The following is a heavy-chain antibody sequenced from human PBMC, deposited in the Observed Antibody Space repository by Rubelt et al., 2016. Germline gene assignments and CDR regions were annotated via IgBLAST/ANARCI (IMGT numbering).Heavy chain of an antibody. J-gene: IGHJ6*03. CDR2: INHSGSS. Sequence: QVQLQQWGAGLLKPSETLSLTCGVDGGYFSGFYWSWIRQPPGKGLEWIGEINHSGSSNYNPSLKSGVSMSVDTSKRQFSLKLSSVSAADTAVYYCARGKSRYYYYIDVWGNGTTVTVSS. CDR3: ARGKSRYYYYIDV. CDR1: GGYFSGFY. V-gene: IGHV4-34*01.